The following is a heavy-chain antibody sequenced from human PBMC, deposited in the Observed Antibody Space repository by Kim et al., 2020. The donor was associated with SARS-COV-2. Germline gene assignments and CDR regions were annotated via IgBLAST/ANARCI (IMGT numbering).Heavy chain of an antibody. D-gene: IGHD3-22*01. Sequence: GGSLRLSCAASGFTFDDYAMHWVRQAPGKGLEWVSGISWNSGSIGYADSVKGRFTISRDNAKNSLYLQMNSLRAEDTALYYCAKDIISDTLDSSGFHYWGQGTLVTVSS. CDR3: AKDIISDTLDSSGFHY. CDR2: ISWNSGSI. J-gene: IGHJ4*02. CDR1: GFTFDDYA. V-gene: IGHV3-9*01.